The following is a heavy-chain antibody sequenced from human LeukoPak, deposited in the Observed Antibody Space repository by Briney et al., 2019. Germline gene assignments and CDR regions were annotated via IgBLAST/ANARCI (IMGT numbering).Heavy chain of an antibody. D-gene: IGHD6-19*01. CDR1: GGSISGYY. J-gene: IGHJ3*02. V-gene: IGHV4-59*08. CDR2: IYYSGST. Sequence: SETLSLTCTVSGGSISGYYWSWIRQPPGKGLEWIGYIYYSGSTNYNPSLKSRVTISVDTSKNQFSLKLSSVTAADTAVYYCARSRLTVSGSKKGAFDIWGQGTMVTVSS. CDR3: ARSRLTVSGSKKGAFDI.